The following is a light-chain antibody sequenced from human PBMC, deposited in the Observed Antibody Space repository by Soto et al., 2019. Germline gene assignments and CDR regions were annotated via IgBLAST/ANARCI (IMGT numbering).Light chain of an antibody. Sequence: EIVWTQSPGTLSLSPGERATLSCRASQSVSNYLAWYQQKPGQAPRLLIYVASRRATVIPDRFSGSGSGTDFTITISRLEPEDFAVYYCQQYGGSPQTFGQGTHVDIK. V-gene: IGKV3-20*01. CDR2: VAS. CDR1: QSVSNY. CDR3: QQYGGSPQT. J-gene: IGKJ1*01.